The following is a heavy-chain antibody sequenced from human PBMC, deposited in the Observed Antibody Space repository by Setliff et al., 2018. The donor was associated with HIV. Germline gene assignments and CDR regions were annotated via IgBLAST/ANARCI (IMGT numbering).Heavy chain of an antibody. J-gene: IGHJ4*02. CDR2: VDPEDGET. D-gene: IGHD4-17*01. V-gene: IGHV1-69-2*01. Sequence: ASVKVSCKASGYTFTDYYMHWVQQAPGKGLEWMGRVDPEDGETIYAEKFQGRVTITADTSTDTAYMELSSLRSEDTAVYYCATDLYGGLFDYWGQGTQVTVSS. CDR3: ATDLYGGLFDY. CDR1: GYTFTDYY.